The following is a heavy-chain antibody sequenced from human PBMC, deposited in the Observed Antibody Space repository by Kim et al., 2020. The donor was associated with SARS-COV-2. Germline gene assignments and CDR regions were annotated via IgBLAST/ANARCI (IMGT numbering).Heavy chain of an antibody. CDR3: ARGRLGSSSWYWFDP. V-gene: IGHV4-34*01. CDR2: INHSGST. J-gene: IGHJ5*02. Sequence: SETLSLTCAVYGGSFSGYYWSWIRQPPGKGLEWIGEINHSGSTNYNPSLKSRVTISVDTSKNQFSLKLSSVTAADTAVYYCARGRLGSSSWYWFDPWGQGTLVTVSS. D-gene: IGHD6-13*01. CDR1: GGSFSGYY.